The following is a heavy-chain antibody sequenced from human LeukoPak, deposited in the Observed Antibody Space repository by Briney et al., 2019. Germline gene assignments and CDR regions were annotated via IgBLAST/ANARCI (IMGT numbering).Heavy chain of an antibody. Sequence: GGSLRLSCAASGFTFGSYWMNWVRQAPGKGLEWVANIKQDGSEKYYVDSVKGRLTISRDNAKNSLYLQMNSLRAEDTAVYYCARSQNIAVTNTGFYYWGQGTLVTVSS. D-gene: IGHD6-19*01. CDR2: IKQDGSEK. V-gene: IGHV3-7*01. CDR3: ARSQNIAVTNTGFYY. J-gene: IGHJ4*02. CDR1: GFTFGSYW.